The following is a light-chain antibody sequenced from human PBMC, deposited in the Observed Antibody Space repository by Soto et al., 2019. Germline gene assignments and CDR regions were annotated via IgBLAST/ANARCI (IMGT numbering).Light chain of an antibody. J-gene: IGLJ2*01. Sequence: QAVVTQESSLTVSPGGTVTLTCASSTGAVTSYYYANWFQQKPGQAPRALIFSTSIKHSWTPVRFSGSLLGDKAALTLSDVQPEDEAEYYCLLYYGGTQLIFGGGTKLTVL. CDR2: STS. CDR3: LLYYGGTQLI. CDR1: TGAVTSYYY. V-gene: IGLV7-43*01.